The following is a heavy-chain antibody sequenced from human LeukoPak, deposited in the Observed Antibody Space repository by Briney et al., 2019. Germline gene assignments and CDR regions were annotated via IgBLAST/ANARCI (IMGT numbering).Heavy chain of an antibody. CDR2: ISIGGSTI. CDR1: GFTFSDYE. CDR3: ASTVANDY. Sequence: GGSLRLSCAASGFTFSDYEMNWVRQAPGKGLEWVSYISIGGSTIYYADPVKGRFTISRDNAKNSLYLQMNSLRAEDTAVYYCASTVANDYWGQGTLVTVSS. V-gene: IGHV3-48*03. D-gene: IGHD4-23*01. J-gene: IGHJ4*02.